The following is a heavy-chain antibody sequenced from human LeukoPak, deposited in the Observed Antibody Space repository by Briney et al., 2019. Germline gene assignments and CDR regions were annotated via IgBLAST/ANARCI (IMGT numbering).Heavy chain of an antibody. J-gene: IGHJ4*02. Sequence: GGSLRLSCAASGFTFSSYGMHWVRQAPGKGLEWVAATRNDGTIKYYPDSVKGRFTISRDDSKNTLYLQMNSLRTEDTAVYYCAKELTRPNRPVAGLNYWGQGTLVTVSS. V-gene: IGHV3-30*02. CDR1: GFTFSSYG. CDR3: AKELTRPNRPVAGLNY. D-gene: IGHD6-19*01. CDR2: TRNDGTIK.